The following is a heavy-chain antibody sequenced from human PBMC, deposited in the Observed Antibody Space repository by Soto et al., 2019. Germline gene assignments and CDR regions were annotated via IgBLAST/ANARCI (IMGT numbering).Heavy chain of an antibody. V-gene: IGHV6-1*01. J-gene: IGHJ6*02. D-gene: IGHD6-19*01. CDR2: TYYRSKWYN. CDR1: GDSVSINSAA. CDR3: ARDPAVAGFGMDV. Sequence: SQTLSLTFAISGDSVSINSAAWNWIGQSPSRGLEWLGRTYYRSKWYNDYAVSVKSRITINPDTSKNQFSLQLNSVTPEDTAVYYCARDPAVAGFGMDVWGQGTTVTVSS.